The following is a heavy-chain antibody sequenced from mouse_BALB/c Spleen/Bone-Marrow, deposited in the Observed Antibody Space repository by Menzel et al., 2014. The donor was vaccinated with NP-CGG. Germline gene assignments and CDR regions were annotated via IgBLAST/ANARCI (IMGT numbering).Heavy chain of an antibody. D-gene: IGHD2-1*01. J-gene: IGHJ2*01. CDR3: VRGYGNLDY. Sequence: EVKVVDSGGGLVQPKGSLKLSCAASGFTFKTYAMNWVRQAPGKGLEWVAHIRSKSNNYATYYADSVKDRFTISRDDSQSMLYLQMNNLKTGDTAIYSCVRGYGNLDYWGQGTTLTVSS. V-gene: IGHV10-1*02. CDR2: IRSKSNNYAT. CDR1: GFTFKTYA.